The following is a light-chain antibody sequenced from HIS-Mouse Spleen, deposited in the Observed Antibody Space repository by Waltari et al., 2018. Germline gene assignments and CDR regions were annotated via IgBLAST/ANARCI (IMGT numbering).Light chain of an antibody. CDR3: CSYAGGSTWV. J-gene: IGLJ3*02. Sequence: QSALTQPASVSGSPGQSITISCTGTSSDVGSYNLVSWYQRHPGKTPKPRIYERSKLPAGVADRFSGSRSGDTASLTISGLQAEDEADYYCCSYAGGSTWVFGGGTKLTVL. CDR1: SSDVGSYNL. V-gene: IGLV2-23*01. CDR2: ERS.